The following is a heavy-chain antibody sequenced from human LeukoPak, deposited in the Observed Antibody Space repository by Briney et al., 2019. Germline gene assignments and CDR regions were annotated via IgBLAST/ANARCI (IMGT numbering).Heavy chain of an antibody. D-gene: IGHD6-6*01. CDR2: ISWYCGSM. CDR3: AKGHDGGIAARRMNWFDP. Sequence: HAGGSLRLSCAASGFTFSSYAMHWVRQAPGKGLELVSSISWYCGSMGYADSVKGRFTISRDNAKNSLYLQMNSLRAEDTALYYCAKGHDGGIAARRMNWFDPWGQGTLVTVSS. CDR1: GFTFSSYA. J-gene: IGHJ5*02. V-gene: IGHV3-9*01.